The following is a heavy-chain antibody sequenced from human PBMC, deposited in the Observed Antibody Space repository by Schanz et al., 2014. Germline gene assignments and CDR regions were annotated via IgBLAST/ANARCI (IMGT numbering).Heavy chain of an antibody. CDR3: ARLPVGYGSGIWDV. Sequence: EEQLLQSGGGLVQPGGSLRLSCAASGFTFGSYGMSWVRQGPGKGLEWVAGISGGGGTRNYADSVKGRFTISRDNAKNSLFLQMNSLRVEDTAVYYCARLPVGYGSGIWDVWGQGTSVTVSS. CDR1: GFTFGSYG. D-gene: IGHD3-10*01. V-gene: IGHV3-48*03. CDR2: ISGGGGTR. J-gene: IGHJ6*02.